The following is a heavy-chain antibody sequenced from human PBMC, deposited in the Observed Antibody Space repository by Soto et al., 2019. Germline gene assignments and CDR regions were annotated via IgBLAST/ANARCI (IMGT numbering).Heavy chain of an antibody. CDR3: ARDLSRITIFGVVADYYYGMDV. J-gene: IGHJ6*02. CDR1: GGTFSSYA. V-gene: IGHV1-46*01. Sequence: ASVKVSCKASGGTFSSYAISWVRQAPGQGLEWMGISNPSGGSTSYAQKFQGRVTMTRDTSTSTVYMELSSLRSEDTAVYYCARDLSRITIFGVVADYYYGMDVWGQGTTVTVSS. CDR2: SNPSGGST. D-gene: IGHD3-3*01.